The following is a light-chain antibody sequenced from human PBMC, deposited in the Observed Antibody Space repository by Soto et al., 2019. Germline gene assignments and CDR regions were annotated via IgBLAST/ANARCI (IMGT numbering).Light chain of an antibody. V-gene: IGKV3-11*01. CDR1: QSVSSY. CDR2: DAS. CDR3: QQRSNWPPWT. J-gene: IGKJ1*01. Sequence: EIVFTQSPATLSLSPGERATLSCRASQSVSSYLAWYQQKPGQAPRLLIYDASNSATGIPARFSGSGSGTDCTLTISRLETEDFAVYYCQQRSNWPPWTFGQGTNVEIK.